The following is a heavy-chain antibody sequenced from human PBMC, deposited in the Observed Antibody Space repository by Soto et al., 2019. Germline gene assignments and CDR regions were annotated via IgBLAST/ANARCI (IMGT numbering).Heavy chain of an antibody. V-gene: IGHV1-46*03. CDR1: GYPFTSYY. D-gene: IGHD3-9*01. CDR3: AIEGVDDILTGYWIGGFFDY. J-gene: IGHJ4*02. Sequence: GASVKVSCKASGYPFTSYYMHWVRQASGQGLEWMGIINPSGGSTSYAQKFQGRVTMTRDTSTSTVYMELSSLRSEDTAVYYCAIEGVDDILTGYWIGGFFDYWGQGTLVTVSS. CDR2: INPSGGST.